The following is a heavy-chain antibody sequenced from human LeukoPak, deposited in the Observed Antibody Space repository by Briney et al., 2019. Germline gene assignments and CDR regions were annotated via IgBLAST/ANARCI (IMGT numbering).Heavy chain of an antibody. Sequence: ASVKVSCKASGYTFTGYYMHWVRQAPGQGLEWMGWINPNSGGTNYAQKFQGRVTMTRDTSISTAYMELSRLRSDDTAVYYCARDLSSVVVPATILGGPTDYWGQGTLVTVSS. CDR1: GYTFTGYY. CDR3: ARDLSSVVVPATILGGPTDY. CDR2: INPNSGGT. V-gene: IGHV1-2*02. D-gene: IGHD2-2*01. J-gene: IGHJ4*02.